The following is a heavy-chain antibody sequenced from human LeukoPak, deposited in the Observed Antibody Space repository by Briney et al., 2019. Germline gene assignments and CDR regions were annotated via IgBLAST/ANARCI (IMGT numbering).Heavy chain of an antibody. V-gene: IGHV3-48*03. CDR3: AELGITIVGGV. D-gene: IGHD3-10*02. CDR1: GFTSSSYE. Sequence: GGSLRLSCAASGFTSSSYEMNWVRQAPGKGLEWVSYIRSSGSTIYYADSVKGRFTISRDNAKNSLYLQMNSLRAEDTAVYYCAELGITIVGGVWGKGTTVTTSS. J-gene: IGHJ6*04. CDR2: IRSSGSTI.